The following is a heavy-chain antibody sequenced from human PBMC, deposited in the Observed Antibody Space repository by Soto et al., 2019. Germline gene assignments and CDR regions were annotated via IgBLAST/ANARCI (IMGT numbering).Heavy chain of an antibody. V-gene: IGHV5-51*01. J-gene: IGHJ6*02. Sequence: GESLKISCKGSGYSFTSYWIGWVRQMPGKGLEWMGIIYPGDSDTRYSPSFQGQVTISADKSISTAYLQWSSLKASDTAMYYCARLPVLLWFGESSRDGMDVWGQGTTVTVSS. CDR1: GYSFTSYW. CDR3: ARLPVLLWFGESSRDGMDV. CDR2: IYPGDSDT. D-gene: IGHD3-10*01.